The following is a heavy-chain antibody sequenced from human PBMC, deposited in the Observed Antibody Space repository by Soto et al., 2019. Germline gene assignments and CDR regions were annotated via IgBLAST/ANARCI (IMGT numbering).Heavy chain of an antibody. CDR2: IYYSGST. V-gene: IGHV4-39*07. D-gene: IGHD4-17*01. CDR3: ARMNGERGDAFDI. J-gene: IGHJ3*02. CDR1: GGSISSSTYY. Sequence: SETLSLTCTFPGGSISSSTYYWGWIRQPPGQGLEWIGSIYYSGSTYYNTSLKNRVTKSVETSKKKYSQKLSSVTAADTAVYYCARMNGERGDAFDIWGQGTMVT.